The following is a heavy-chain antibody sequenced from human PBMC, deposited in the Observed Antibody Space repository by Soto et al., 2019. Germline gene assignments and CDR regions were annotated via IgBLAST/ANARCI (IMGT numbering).Heavy chain of an antibody. D-gene: IGHD3-10*01. V-gene: IGHV4-39*01. J-gene: IGHJ6*02. CDR2: IYYSGST. CDR3: ASYGFLPRDYYYRDDV. Sequence: SETLSLTCTVSGGSISSSSYYWGWIRQPPGKGLEWIGSIYYSGSTYYNPSLKSRVTISVDTSKNQFSLKLSSVTAADTALYYCASYGFLPRDYYYRDDVSCPARTVTDPS. CDR1: GGSISSSSYY.